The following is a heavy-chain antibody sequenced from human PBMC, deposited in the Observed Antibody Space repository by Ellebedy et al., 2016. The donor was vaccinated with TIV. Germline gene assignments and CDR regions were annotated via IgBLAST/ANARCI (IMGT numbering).Heavy chain of an antibody. V-gene: IGHV3-30-3*01. CDR1: GFPFISNA. CDR3: AKEQWLV. CDR2: ISYDGSNE. D-gene: IGHD6-19*01. Sequence: GESLKISCAASGFPFISNAMHWVRQVPGKGLEWVAVISYDGSNENYADSVKGRFTISRDNSKDTLYLQMNSLRVDETAVYYCAKEQWLVWGQGTLVTVSS. J-gene: IGHJ4*02.